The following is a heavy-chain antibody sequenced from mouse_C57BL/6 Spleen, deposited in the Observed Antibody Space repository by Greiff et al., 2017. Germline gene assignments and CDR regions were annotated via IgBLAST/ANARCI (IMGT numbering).Heavy chain of an antibody. Sequence: VQLQQSGPELVKPGASVKISCKASGYAFSSSWMNWVKQRPGKGLEWIGRIYPGDGDTNYNGKFKGKATLTAYKSSSTAYMQLSSLTSEDSAVDFGERSYDYYWFAYWGQGTLVTGSA. D-gene: IGHD2-4*01. CDR1: GYAFSSSW. V-gene: IGHV1-82*01. J-gene: IGHJ3*01. CDR3: ERSYDYYWFAY. CDR2: IYPGDGDT.